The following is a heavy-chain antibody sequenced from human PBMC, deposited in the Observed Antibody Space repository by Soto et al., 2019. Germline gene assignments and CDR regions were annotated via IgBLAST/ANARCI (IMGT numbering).Heavy chain of an antibody. CDR1: GLTFHSYA. CDR3: AKGSSSTQYLNYYFYHMDV. Sequence: LLESGGGLVQPGGSLRLSCAASGLTFHSYAMNWVRQAPGKGLEWVSAIGGSGANTYYADSVKGRFTISRDNSKNTVYLQMNSLRAEDTAVYYCAKGSSSTQYLNYYFYHMDVWGKGTTVSVSS. D-gene: IGHD2-2*01. J-gene: IGHJ6*03. V-gene: IGHV3-23*01. CDR2: IGGSGANT.